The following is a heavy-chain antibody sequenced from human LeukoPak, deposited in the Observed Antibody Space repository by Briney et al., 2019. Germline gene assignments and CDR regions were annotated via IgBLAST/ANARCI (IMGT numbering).Heavy chain of an antibody. D-gene: IGHD3-22*01. CDR2: IYHSGST. Sequence: PSETLSLTCTVSGGSVSSGSYYWSWIRQPPGKGLEWIGYIYHSGSTYYNPSLKSRVTISVDRSKNQFSLKLSSVTAADTAVYYCARGEYYYDSSGYGRGRAFDIWGQGTMVTVSS. J-gene: IGHJ3*02. V-gene: IGHV4-30-2*01. CDR3: ARGEYYYDSSGYGRGRAFDI. CDR1: GGSVSSGSYY.